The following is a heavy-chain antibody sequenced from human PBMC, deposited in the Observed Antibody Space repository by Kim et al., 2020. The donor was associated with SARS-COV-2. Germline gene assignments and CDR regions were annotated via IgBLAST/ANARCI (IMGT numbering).Heavy chain of an antibody. V-gene: IGHV1-46*01. Sequence: ASVKVSCKASGYTFTSYYMHWVRQAPGQGLEWMGIINPSGGSTSYAQKFQGRVTMTRDTSTSTVYMELSSLRSEDTAVYYCARASGITMIVVVTAYGXDVWGQGTTVTVSS. D-gene: IGHD3-22*01. CDR1: GYTFTSYY. CDR3: ARASGITMIVVVTAYGXDV. CDR2: INPSGGST. J-gene: IGHJ6*02.